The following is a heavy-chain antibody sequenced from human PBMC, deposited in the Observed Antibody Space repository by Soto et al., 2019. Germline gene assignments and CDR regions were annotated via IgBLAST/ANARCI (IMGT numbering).Heavy chain of an antibody. CDR1: GGSISSYY. CDR2: IYCPRCT. CDR3: ARGSHTPIRYLGWLSTAYYFEY. V-gene: IGHV4-59*08. J-gene: IGHJ4*02. D-gene: IGHD3-3*01. Sequence: SATLSLTCTLSGGSISSYYWSWIRHPPGKGLECIMSIYCPRCTNYTPSHKGRVTIPVDTSNIQFSLMLSSVSAAHTAVYYCARGSHTPIRYLGWLSTAYYFEYWGQGTLVTVSS.